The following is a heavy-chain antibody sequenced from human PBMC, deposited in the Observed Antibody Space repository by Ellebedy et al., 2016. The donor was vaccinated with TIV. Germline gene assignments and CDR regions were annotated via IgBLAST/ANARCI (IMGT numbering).Heavy chain of an antibody. J-gene: IGHJ4*02. D-gene: IGHD4-17*01. CDR3: ARHTDYALDY. V-gene: IGHV3-7*01. Sequence: GESLKISCTASGFTFSIYWMTWVRQAPGKGLECVANIKQDGSEQSYVDSVKGRFTIYRDNAKNSLHLQMNGLRDEDTAVYYCARHTDYALDYWGQGALVTVSS. CDR1: GFTFSIYW. CDR2: IKQDGSEQ.